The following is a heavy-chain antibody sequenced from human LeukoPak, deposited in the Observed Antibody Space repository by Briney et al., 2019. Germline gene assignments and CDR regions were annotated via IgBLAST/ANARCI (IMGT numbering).Heavy chain of an antibody. CDR2: IYYSGST. CDR3: ARTHIVVVPAAIEAYNWFDP. V-gene: IGHV4-61*08. D-gene: IGHD2-2*01. Sequence: SQTLSLTCNVSGDSISSGDYYWTWIRQPPGKGLEWIGYIYYSGSTNYNPSLKSRVTISVDTSKNQFSLKLSSVIAADTAVYYCARTHIVVVPAAIEAYNWFDPWGQGTLVTVSS. J-gene: IGHJ5*02. CDR1: GDSISSGDYY.